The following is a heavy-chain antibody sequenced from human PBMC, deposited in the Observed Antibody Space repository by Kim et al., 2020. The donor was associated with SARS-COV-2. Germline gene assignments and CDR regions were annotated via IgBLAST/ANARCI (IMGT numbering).Heavy chain of an antibody. Sequence: GGSLRLSCAASGFTFSSYAMSWVRQAPGKGLEWVSAISGSGGSTYYADSVKGRFTISRDNSKNTLYLQMNSLRAEDTAVYYCAKDRIAAALGYNWFDPWGQGTLVTVSS. V-gene: IGHV3-23*01. D-gene: IGHD6-13*01. J-gene: IGHJ5*02. CDR3: AKDRIAAALGYNWFDP. CDR2: ISGSGGST. CDR1: GFTFSSYA.